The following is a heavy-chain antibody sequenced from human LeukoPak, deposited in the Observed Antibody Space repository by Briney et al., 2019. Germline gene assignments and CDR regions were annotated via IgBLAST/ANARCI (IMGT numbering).Heavy chain of an antibody. CDR2: INHSGST. V-gene: IGHV4-34*01. J-gene: IGHJ5*02. Sequence: SETLSLTCAVYGGSFSGYYWSWIRQPPGKGPEWIGEINHSGSTNYNPSLKSRVTISVDTSKNQFSLKLSSVTAADTAVYYCARGIAAAGTRWFDPWGQGTLVTVSS. CDR3: ARGIAAAGTRWFDP. CDR1: GGSFSGYY. D-gene: IGHD6-13*01.